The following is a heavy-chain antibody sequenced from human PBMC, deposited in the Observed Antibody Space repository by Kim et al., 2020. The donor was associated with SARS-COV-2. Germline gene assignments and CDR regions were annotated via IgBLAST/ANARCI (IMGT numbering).Heavy chain of an antibody. Sequence: GGSLRLSCAGTGFTFDDYAMHWVRQAPGKGLEWVSGISWNSGAIVYADSVKGRFTISRDNAKNALYLQMDNLRPDDTAFYYCAKDNEGYTYGHKHWGQGTLVTVSS. CDR3: AKDNEGYTYGHKH. CDR1: GFTFDDYA. J-gene: IGHJ4*02. CDR2: ISWNSGAI. D-gene: IGHD5-18*01. V-gene: IGHV3-9*01.